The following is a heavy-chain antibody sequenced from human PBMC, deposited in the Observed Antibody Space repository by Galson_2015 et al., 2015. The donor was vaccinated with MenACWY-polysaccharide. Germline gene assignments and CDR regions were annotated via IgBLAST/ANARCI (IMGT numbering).Heavy chain of an antibody. V-gene: IGHV3-7*03. D-gene: IGHD6-13*01. Sequence: SLRLSCAASGFNFSNYWMTWVRQAPGKGLEWVANIKKDGSEKHYVDSVKGRFTISRDNALYLQMNSLRAEDTAVYYCAKVGPRSSWTMGIDYWGQGTLVTVSS. CDR3: AKVGPRSSWTMGIDY. J-gene: IGHJ4*02. CDR2: IKKDGSEK. CDR1: GFNFSNYW.